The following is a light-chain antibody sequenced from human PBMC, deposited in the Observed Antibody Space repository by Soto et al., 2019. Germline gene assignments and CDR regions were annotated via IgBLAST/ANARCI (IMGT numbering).Light chain of an antibody. CDR1: QSVSSRY. CDR3: QQYGSSPLYT. CDR2: GAS. V-gene: IGKV3-20*01. J-gene: IGKJ2*01. Sequence: EIVLTQSPGTLSLSPGERATLSCRASQSVSSRYLAWYQQKPGQAPKLLIYGASGRATGIPDRFSGSGSGTDFPLTISRLEPEDFVVYYCQQYGSSPLYTFGQGTKLEIK.